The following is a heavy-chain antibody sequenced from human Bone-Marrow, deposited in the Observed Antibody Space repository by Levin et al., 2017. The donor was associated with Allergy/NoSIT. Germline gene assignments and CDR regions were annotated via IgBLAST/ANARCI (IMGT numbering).Heavy chain of an antibody. CDR3: TRDVHFDY. CDR2: ISRSGSTR. J-gene: IGHJ4*02. CDR1: GLTFSSFE. V-gene: IGHV3-48*03. Sequence: PGGSLRLSCAASGLTFSSFEMNWVRQAPGKGLEWVAYISRSGSTRYYADSVKGRFTISRDNPKNSLFLQMNSLRAEDTAIYYCTRDVHFDYWGQGTLVAVSS.